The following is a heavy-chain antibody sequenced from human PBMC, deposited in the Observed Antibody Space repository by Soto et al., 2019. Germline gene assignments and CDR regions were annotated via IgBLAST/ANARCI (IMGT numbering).Heavy chain of an antibody. CDR2: INHSGST. CDR3: ARTFYYGSGNSDY. CDR1: RLSLFGPY. J-gene: IGHJ4*02. V-gene: IGHV4-34*01. Sequence: LSLTSALYRLSLFGPYWSWIRQPPGKGLEWIGEINHSGSTNYNPSPKSRVTISVDTSKNQFSLKLSSVTAADTAVYYCARTFYYGSGNSDYWGQGTLVT. D-gene: IGHD3-10*01.